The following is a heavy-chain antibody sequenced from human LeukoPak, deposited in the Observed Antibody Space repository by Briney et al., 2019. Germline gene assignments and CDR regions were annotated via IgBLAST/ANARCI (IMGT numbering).Heavy chain of an antibody. CDR1: GFTFSSYG. J-gene: IGHJ4*02. V-gene: IGHV3-30*18. CDR3: AKGWYLVDY. CDR2: ISYDGSNK. Sequence: GGSLRLSCAASGFTFSSYGMHWVRQAPGKGLEWVSVISYDGSNKYYADSVKGRFTISRDNSKNTLYLQMNSLRAEDTAVYYCAKGWYLVDYWGQGTLVSVSS. D-gene: IGHD6-13*01.